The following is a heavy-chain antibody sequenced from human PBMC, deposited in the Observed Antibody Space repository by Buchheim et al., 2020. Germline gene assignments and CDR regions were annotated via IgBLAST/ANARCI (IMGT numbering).Heavy chain of an antibody. CDR1: GGSFSGYY. V-gene: IGHV4-34*02. CDR3: ARRRRGWDHVYFDY. J-gene: IGHJ4*02. D-gene: IGHD1-26*01. Sequence: QVQLQESGPGLVKPSETLSLTCAVYGGSFSGYYWSWIRQPPGKGLEWIGEINHSGSTNYNPSLKSRVTISVDTSKNQFSLKLSSVTAADTAVYYCARRRRGWDHVYFDYWGQGTL. CDR2: INHSGST.